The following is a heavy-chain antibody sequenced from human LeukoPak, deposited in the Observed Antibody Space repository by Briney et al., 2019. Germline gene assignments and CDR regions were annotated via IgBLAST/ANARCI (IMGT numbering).Heavy chain of an antibody. V-gene: IGHV3-11*01. CDR2: ISSSGSTI. CDR1: GFTFSSYA. D-gene: IGHD2-15*01. CDR3: ARVEQKGSVVVVAATDYYGMDV. J-gene: IGHJ6*02. Sequence: GGSLRLSCAASGFTFSSYAMSWIRQAPGKGLEWVSYISSSGSTIYYADSVKGRFTISRDNAKNSLYLQMNSLRAEDTAVYYCARVEQKGSVVVVAATDYYGMDVWGQGTTVTVSS.